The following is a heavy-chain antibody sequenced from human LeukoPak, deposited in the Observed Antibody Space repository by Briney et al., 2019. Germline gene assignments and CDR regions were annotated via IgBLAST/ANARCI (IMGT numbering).Heavy chain of an antibody. V-gene: IGHV3-7*01. CDR3: ARAVGASRFDP. Sequence: GGSLRLSCAASGFTFSAFWRTWVRQAPGEGLEWVATIKQDVGETFYVDSVKGRFTISRDNANNSVYLQMNSLRAEDTAVYYCARAVGASRFDPWGQGTQVTVSS. CDR2: IKQDVGET. CDR1: GFTFSAFW. J-gene: IGHJ5*02. D-gene: IGHD1-26*01.